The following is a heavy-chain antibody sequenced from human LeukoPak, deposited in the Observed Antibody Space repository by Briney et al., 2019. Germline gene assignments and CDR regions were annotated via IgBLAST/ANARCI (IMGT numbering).Heavy chain of an antibody. J-gene: IGHJ5*02. D-gene: IGHD3-3*01. CDR2: IYSGGST. Sequence: PGGSLRLSCAASGFTVSSNYMSWVRQAPGKGLEWVSVIYSGGSTYYADYVKGRLTISRHNSKNTPYLQLNSLRADDTAVYYCGRMSYYDFWSGCWFDPWGQGTLVTVSS. CDR3: GRMSYYDFWSGCWFDP. CDR1: GFTVSSNY. V-gene: IGHV3-53*04.